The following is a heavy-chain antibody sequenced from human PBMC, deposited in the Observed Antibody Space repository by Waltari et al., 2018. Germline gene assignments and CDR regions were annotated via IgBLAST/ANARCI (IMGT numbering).Heavy chain of an antibody. CDR1: GFTFSSYW. CDR3: ARSPFWTIAARPADY. V-gene: IGHV4-34*01. Sequence: VQLVESGGGLVQPGGSLRLSCAASGFTFSSYWMSWVRQAPGKGLEWIGEVNHSGSTNYNPSLKSRVTISGDTSKNQFSLKMTSVTAADTAIYYCARSPFWTIAARPADYWGQGTLVTVSS. CDR2: VNHSGST. D-gene: IGHD6-6*01. J-gene: IGHJ4*02.